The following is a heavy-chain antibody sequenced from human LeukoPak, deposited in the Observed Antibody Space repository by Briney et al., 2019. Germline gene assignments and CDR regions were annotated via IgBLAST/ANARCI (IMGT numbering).Heavy chain of an antibody. J-gene: IGHJ6*02. CDR3: AHLVWEYVGGLDV. D-gene: IGHD3/OR15-3a*01. CDR1: GFIFRNYG. Sequence: GGSLRLSCAASGFIFRNYGMNWVRQAPGKGLEWDSGIYTNGNTRYADSVRGRFTISRDNSKNTLYLQMHSLRVDDTAVYYCAHLVWEYVGGLDVWGQGTTVTVSS. V-gene: IGHV3-23*05. CDR2: IYTNGNT.